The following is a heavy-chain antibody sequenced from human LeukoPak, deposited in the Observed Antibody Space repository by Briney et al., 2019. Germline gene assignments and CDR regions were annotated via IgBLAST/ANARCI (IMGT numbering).Heavy chain of an antibody. V-gene: IGHV3-33*01. Sequence: GRSLRLSCAASGFTFSSYGMHWVRQAPGKGLEWVAVIWYDGSNKYYADSVKGRFTISRDNSKNTLYLQMNSLRAEDTAVYCCARDQPPGFFDYWGQGTLVTVSS. CDR3: ARDQPPGFFDY. CDR1: GFTFSSYG. CDR2: IWYDGSNK. J-gene: IGHJ4*02.